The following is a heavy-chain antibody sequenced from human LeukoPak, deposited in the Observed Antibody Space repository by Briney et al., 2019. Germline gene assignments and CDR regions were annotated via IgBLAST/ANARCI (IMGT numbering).Heavy chain of an antibody. CDR1: GFTFSSYS. CDR3: ARGGGLDV. CDR2: ISSSSSTI. V-gene: IGHV3-48*04. J-gene: IGHJ6*02. Sequence: GGSLRLSCAASGFTFSSYSMNWVRQAPGKGLEWVSYISSSSSTIFYADSVKGRFTISRDNAKNSLYLQMSNLRAEDTAVYFWARGGGLDVWGQGATVTGSS. D-gene: IGHD3-16*01.